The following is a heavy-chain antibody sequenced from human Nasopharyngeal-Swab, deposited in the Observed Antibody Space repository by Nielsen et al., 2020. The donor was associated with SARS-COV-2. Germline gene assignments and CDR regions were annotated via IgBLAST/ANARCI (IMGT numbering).Heavy chain of an antibody. V-gene: IGHV3-23*01. CDR1: GFTFSSYA. CDR2: ISGSGGST. CDR3: AKDQGIAVAGPTRGKYFQH. D-gene: IGHD6-19*01. J-gene: IGHJ1*01. Sequence: LKISCAASGFTFSSYAMSWVRQAPGKGLEWVSAISGSGGSTYYADSVKGRFTISRDNSKNTLYLQMNSLRAEDTAVYYCAKDQGIAVAGPTRGKYFQHWGQGTLVTVSS.